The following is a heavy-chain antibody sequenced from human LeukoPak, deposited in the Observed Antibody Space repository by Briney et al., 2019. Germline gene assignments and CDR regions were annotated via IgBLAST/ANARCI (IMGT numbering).Heavy chain of an antibody. J-gene: IGHJ4*02. CDR2: ISSSGSNI. CDR3: ARPLGVVAAYDY. Sequence: GGSLRLSCAASGFTFSSYEMKWVRQAPGKGLEGVSYISSSGSNIYYADSVKGRFTISRDNSKNSLYLQMNSLRADDTAVYYCARPLGVVAAYDYCGQGTLVTVSS. D-gene: IGHD2-15*01. CDR1: GFTFSSYE. V-gene: IGHV3-48*03.